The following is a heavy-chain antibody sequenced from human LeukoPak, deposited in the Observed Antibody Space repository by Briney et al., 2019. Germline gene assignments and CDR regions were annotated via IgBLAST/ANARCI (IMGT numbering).Heavy chain of an antibody. D-gene: IGHD2-2*01. CDR3: ARIYCSSTSCYPYYYYYYYMDV. J-gene: IGHJ6*03. CDR1: GGSISSGSYY. Sequence: SQTLSLTCTVSGGSISSGSYYWSWIRQPAGKGLEWIGRIYTSGSTNYNPSLQSRVTISVDTSKNQFSLKLSSVTAADTAVYYCARIYCSSTSCYPYYYYYYYMDVWGKGTTVTVSS. CDR2: IYTSGST. V-gene: IGHV4-61*02.